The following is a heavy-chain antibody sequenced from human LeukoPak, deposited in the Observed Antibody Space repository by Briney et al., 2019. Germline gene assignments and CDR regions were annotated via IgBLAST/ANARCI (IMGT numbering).Heavy chain of an antibody. CDR1: GGSFSGYY. CDR3: ARATVGAKGSWFDT. D-gene: IGHD1-26*01. V-gene: IGHV4-34*01. J-gene: IGHJ5*02. Sequence: PSETLSLTCAVYGGSFSGYYWSWIRQPPGKGLEWIGEINHSGSTNYNPSLKSRVTISVDTSKNQFSLKLSSVTAADTAVYYCARATVGAKGSWFDTWGQGTLVTVSS. CDR2: INHSGST.